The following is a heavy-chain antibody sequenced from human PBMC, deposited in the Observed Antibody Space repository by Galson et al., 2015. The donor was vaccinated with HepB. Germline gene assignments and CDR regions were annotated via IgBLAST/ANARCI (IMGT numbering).Heavy chain of an antibody. J-gene: IGHJ4*02. D-gene: IGHD3-16*02. CDR2: ISYDGSNK. CDR1: GFTFSSYA. Sequence: SLRLSCAASGFTFSSYAMHWVRQAPGKGLEWVAVISYDGSNKYYADSVKGRFTISRDNSKNTLYLQMNSLRAEDTAVYYCARGGLGDYVWGSYRYDYFDYWGQGTLVTVSS. CDR3: ARGGLGDYVWGSYRYDYFDY. V-gene: IGHV3-30-3*01.